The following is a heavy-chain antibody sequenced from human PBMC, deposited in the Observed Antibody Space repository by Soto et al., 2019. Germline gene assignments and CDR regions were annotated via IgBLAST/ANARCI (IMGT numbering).Heavy chain of an antibody. Sequence: HPGGSLRLSCAASGFTFSSYAMHWVRQAPGKGLEWVAVISYDGSNKYYADSVKGRFTISRDNSKNTLYLQMNSLRAEDTAVYYCATLVVAATTQNNWFDPWGQGTLVTVSS. V-gene: IGHV3-30-3*01. CDR3: ATLVVAATTQNNWFDP. CDR2: ISYDGSNK. J-gene: IGHJ5*02. D-gene: IGHD2-15*01. CDR1: GFTFSSYA.